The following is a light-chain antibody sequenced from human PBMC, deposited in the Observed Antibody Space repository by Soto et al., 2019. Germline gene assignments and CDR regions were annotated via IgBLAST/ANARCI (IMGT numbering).Light chain of an antibody. CDR1: SGDVGGYNF. CDR3: RSYEVSYRYV. V-gene: IGLV2-8*01. J-gene: IGLJ1*01. CDR2: EFR. Sequence: QSVLTQPPSAPGFPGQSVTFSCTGTSGDVGGYNFVSWYQQNPGKAPKLSIYEFRERPSGVPVRFSGSKSGNTASLTVSGLQAEDEAECCGRSYEVSYRYVFGTGTQV.